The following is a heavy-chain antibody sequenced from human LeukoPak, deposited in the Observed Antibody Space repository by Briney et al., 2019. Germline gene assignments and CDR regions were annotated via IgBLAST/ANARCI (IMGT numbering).Heavy chain of an antibody. CDR3: ARGERYSGSYLDY. J-gene: IGHJ4*02. Sequence: GGSLRLSCAASGFAFSSYWMHWVRQAPGKGLVWVSRINSDGSSASYADSVKGRFTISRDNAKNTLYLQMNSLRAEDTAVYYCARGERYSGSYLDYWGQGTLVTVSS. V-gene: IGHV3-74*01. CDR1: GFAFSSYW. CDR2: INSDGSSA. D-gene: IGHD1-26*01.